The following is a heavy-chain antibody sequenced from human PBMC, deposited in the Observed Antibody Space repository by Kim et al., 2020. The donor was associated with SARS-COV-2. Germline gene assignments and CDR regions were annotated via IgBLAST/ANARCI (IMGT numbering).Heavy chain of an antibody. J-gene: IGHJ4*02. V-gene: IGHV5-51*01. CDR3: ARPHHDFWSGYYYFDY. Sequence: GESLKISCKGSGYSFTSYWIGWVRQMPGKGLEWMGIIYPGDSDTRYSPSFQGQVTISADKSISTAYLQWSSLKASDTAMYYCARPHHDFWSGYYYFDYWGQGTLVTVSS. CDR1: GYSFTSYW. D-gene: IGHD3-3*01. CDR2: IYPGDSDT.